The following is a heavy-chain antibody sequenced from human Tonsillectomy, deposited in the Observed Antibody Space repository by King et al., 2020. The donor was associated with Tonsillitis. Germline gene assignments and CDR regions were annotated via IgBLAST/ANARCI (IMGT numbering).Heavy chain of an antibody. V-gene: IGHV1-2*02. CDR3: ARAPSRGAATADDAFDI. J-gene: IGHJ3*02. CDR2: INAKSGGT. Sequence: VQLVQSGAEVKKPGASVKVSCKASGYTLTDYYMHWVRQAPGQGLEWMGWINAKSGGTNYAQKFQGRVTMTRDTSISTAYMELSRVRSDDTAVYYCARAPSRGAATADDAFDIWGQGTMVTVS. CDR1: GYTLTDYY. D-gene: IGHD6-13*01.